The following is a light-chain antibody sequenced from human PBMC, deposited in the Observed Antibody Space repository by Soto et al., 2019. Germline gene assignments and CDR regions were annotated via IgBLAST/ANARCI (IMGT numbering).Light chain of an antibody. V-gene: IGLV2-11*01. J-gene: IGLJ3*02. CDR2: DVS. CDR3: CSYGGSWM. CDR1: SGDVGAYNY. Sequence: QSVLTQPRSVSGSPGQSVTISCTGTSGDVGAYNYVSWYQQHPGKAPKLIIYDVSKRPSGVPDRFSGSKSGNTASLTISGLQAEDEADYHCCSYGGSWMFGGGTKLTVL.